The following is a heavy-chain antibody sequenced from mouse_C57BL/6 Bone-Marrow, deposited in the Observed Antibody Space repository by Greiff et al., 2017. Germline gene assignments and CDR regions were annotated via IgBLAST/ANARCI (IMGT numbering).Heavy chain of an antibody. J-gene: IGHJ3*01. CDR2: IYPRSGNT. D-gene: IGHD4-1*01. Sequence: VQLQQSGAELARPGASVKLSCKASGYTFTSYGISWVKQRTGQGLEWIGEIYPRSGNTYYNEKFKGKATMTADKSSSTEYMEIRRLTSEDSAVYFCARDWWFAYGGQGTLVTVSA. CDR1: GYTFTSYG. CDR3: ARDWWFAY. V-gene: IGHV1-81*01.